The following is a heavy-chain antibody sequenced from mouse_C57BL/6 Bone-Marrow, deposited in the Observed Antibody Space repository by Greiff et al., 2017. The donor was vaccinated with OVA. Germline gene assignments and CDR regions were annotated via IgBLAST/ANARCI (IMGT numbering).Heavy chain of an antibody. J-gene: IGHJ4*01. Sequence: VQLKESGPGLVKPSQSLSLTCSVTGYSITSGYYWNWIRQFPGNKLEWMGYISYDGSNNYNQSLKNRISITLDTSKNQFFLKLNSVTTEDTATYYCARVRRGRDYYAMDYWGQGTSVTVSS. CDR2: ISYDGSN. V-gene: IGHV3-6*01. CDR1: GYSITSGYY. CDR3: ARVRRGRDYYAMDY. D-gene: IGHD2-12*01.